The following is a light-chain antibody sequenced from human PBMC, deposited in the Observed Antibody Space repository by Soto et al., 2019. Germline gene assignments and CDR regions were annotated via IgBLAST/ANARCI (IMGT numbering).Light chain of an antibody. J-gene: IGLJ3*02. V-gene: IGLV4-60*03. CDR2: LESSGSQ. CDR3: ETWNSNTRV. CDR1: SGHRSYI. Sequence: QPVLTQSSSASASLGSSVNLTCTLSSGHRSYIIAWHQQQPGKAPRFLMRLESSGSQNKGSGVPDRFSGSSSGAARYLTISNLQSEDEADYYCETWNSNTRVFGGGTTLTVL.